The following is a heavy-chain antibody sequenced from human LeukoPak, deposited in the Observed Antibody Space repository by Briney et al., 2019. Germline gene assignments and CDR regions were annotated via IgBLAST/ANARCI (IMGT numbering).Heavy chain of an antibody. Sequence: SVKVSCKASGGTFSSYAISWVRQAPGQGLKWMGGIIPIFGTANYAQKFQGRVTITADKSTSTAYMELSSLRSEDTAVYYCARGSSGWVFYYYYYMDVWGKGTTVTVS. V-gene: IGHV1-69*06. CDR2: IIPIFGTA. CDR3: ARGSSGWVFYYYYYMDV. CDR1: GGTFSSYA. J-gene: IGHJ6*03. D-gene: IGHD6-19*01.